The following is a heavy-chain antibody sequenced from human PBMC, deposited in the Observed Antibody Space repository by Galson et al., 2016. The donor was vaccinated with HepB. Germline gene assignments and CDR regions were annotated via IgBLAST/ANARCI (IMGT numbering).Heavy chain of an antibody. CDR1: GFTFSTHA. J-gene: IGHJ6*01. CDR3: ARVGVIPYYYYGMDV. CDR2: INSDGSST. Sequence: SLRLSCAASGFTFSTHAMSWVRQAPGKGLVWVSRINSDGSSTHYADSVKGRFTISRDNAKNTVYLQMNSLRVEDTVVYYCARVGVIPYYYYGMDVWGQGTMVIVSS. V-gene: IGHV3-74*01. D-gene: IGHD3-10*01.